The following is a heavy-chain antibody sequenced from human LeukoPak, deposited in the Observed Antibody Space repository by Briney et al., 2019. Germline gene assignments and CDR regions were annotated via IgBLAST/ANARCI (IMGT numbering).Heavy chain of an antibody. CDR1: GFTFSSNG. Sequence: PGGSLRLSCVASGFTFSSNGMHWVRQAAGKGLEWVSGIDTAGDPCYPGSVKGRFTISRENAKNSLYLQMNSPTAGDTAVYYCARGYGSGSYAGMDVWGKGTTVTVSS. CDR3: ARGYGSGSYAGMDV. J-gene: IGHJ6*04. D-gene: IGHD3-10*01. CDR2: IDTAGDP. V-gene: IGHV3-13*05.